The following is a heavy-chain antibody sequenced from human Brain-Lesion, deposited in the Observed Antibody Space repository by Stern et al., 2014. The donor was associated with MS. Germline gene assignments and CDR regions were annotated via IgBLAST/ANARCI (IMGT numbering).Heavy chain of an antibody. CDR1: GCTFGTYP. CDR2: IIPIFGSP. V-gene: IGHV1-69*06. D-gene: IGHD5-18*01. Sequence: VHLVESGPEVKKPGSSVQVSCKASGCTFGTYPITWLRQAPGQGLEWMVRIIPIFGSPNYAQKFQGRVTITADRSTTTVYMKLSSLKSDDAAVYYCAKDGPALVTNWFDPWGRGTLVTVSS. J-gene: IGHJ5*02. CDR3: AKDGPALVTNWFDP.